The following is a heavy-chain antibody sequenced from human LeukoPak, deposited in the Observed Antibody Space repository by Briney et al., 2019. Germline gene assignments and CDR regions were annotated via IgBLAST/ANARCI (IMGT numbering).Heavy chain of an antibody. Sequence: GGSLRLSCAASGFTFSSYEMNWVRQAPGKGLEWVSYISSSGSTIYYVDSVKGRFTISRDNAKNSLYLQMNSLRAEDTAVYYCARAILNYDILTGASDAFDIWGQGTMVTVSS. CDR1: GFTFSSYE. D-gene: IGHD3-9*01. J-gene: IGHJ3*02. V-gene: IGHV3-48*03. CDR2: ISSSGSTI. CDR3: ARAILNYDILTGASDAFDI.